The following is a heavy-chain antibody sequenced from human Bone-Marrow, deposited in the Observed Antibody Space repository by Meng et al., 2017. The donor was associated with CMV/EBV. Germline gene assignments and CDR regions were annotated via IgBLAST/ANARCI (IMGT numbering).Heavy chain of an antibody. J-gene: IGHJ5*02. Sequence: CAVSGGSIRSSNWWSWVRQPPGKGLEWIGEIYHSGSTNYNPSLKSRVTISVDKSKNQFSLKLSSVTAADTAVYYCARDAEVENWFDPWGQGTLVTVSS. CDR1: GGSIRSSNW. D-gene: IGHD2-15*01. CDR3: ARDAEVENWFDP. CDR2: IYHSGST. V-gene: IGHV4-4*02.